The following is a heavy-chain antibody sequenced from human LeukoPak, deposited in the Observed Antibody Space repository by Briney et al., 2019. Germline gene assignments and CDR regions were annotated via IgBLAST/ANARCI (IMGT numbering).Heavy chain of an antibody. D-gene: IGHD3-10*01. J-gene: IGHJ4*02. Sequence: PGGSLRLSCAASGFTFSSYGMSWVCQAPGKGLEWVSAISGSGGTTYYADSVKGRFTISRDNSKNTLYLQMNSLRAEDTAVYYCAKEATLLWFGHFDYWGQGTLVTVSS. CDR1: GFTFSSYG. CDR2: ISGSGGTT. CDR3: AKEATLLWFGHFDY. V-gene: IGHV3-23*01.